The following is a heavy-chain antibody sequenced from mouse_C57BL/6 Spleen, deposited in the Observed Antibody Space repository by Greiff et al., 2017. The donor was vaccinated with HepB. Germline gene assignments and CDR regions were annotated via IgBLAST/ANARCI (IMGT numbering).Heavy chain of an antibody. CDR3: ARDSNFPY. V-gene: IGHV1-82*01. Sequence: VQLQQSGPELVKPGASVKISCKASGYAFSSSWMNWVKQRPGKGLEWIGRIYPGDGDTNYNGKFKGKATLTADKSSSTAYMQLSSLTSEDSAVYFCARDSNFPYWGQGTLVTVSA. J-gene: IGHJ3*01. CDR1: GYAFSSSW. D-gene: IGHD2-5*01. CDR2: IYPGDGDT.